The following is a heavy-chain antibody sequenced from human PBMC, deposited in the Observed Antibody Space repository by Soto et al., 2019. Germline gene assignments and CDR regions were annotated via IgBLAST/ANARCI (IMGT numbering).Heavy chain of an antibody. Sequence: QVTLKESGPVLVKPTETLTLTCTVSGFSLSNARMGVTWIRQPPGKALEWLAHIFSNDEKSYSTSLKSRLTISKDTYKSQVFLTMTNMDPVDTATYYCARIGANYDYWSGYYTYYFDYWGQGTLVTVSS. D-gene: IGHD3-3*01. J-gene: IGHJ4*02. CDR1: GFSLSNARMG. CDR2: IFSNDEK. CDR3: ARIGANYDYWSGYYTYYFDY. V-gene: IGHV2-26*01.